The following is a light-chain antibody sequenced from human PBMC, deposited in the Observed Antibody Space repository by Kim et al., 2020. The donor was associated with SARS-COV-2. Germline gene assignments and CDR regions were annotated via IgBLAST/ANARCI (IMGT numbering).Light chain of an antibody. Sequence: GEPATLSCRDSQSVRSNLAWYHQKPGQPPRLLIYGASTRATDIPARFSGSGSGTEFTLTINSLQSEDFAVYYCQQYYDGPRTFGQGTKVDIK. CDR2: GAS. V-gene: IGKV3-15*01. J-gene: IGKJ1*01. CDR3: QQYYDGPRT. CDR1: QSVRSN.